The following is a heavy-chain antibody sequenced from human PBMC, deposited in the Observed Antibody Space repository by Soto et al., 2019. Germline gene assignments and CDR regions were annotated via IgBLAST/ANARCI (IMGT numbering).Heavy chain of an antibody. CDR3: ARGYPINY. CDR2: ISCNGGSI. V-gene: IGHV3-9*01. Sequence: GGSLRLSCAASGFTFDDYAMRWVRQAPGKGLEWVSGISCNGGSIGYADSVKGRFTISRDNGKNSLYLQMNSLRAEDTSVYYCARGYPINYWGQGTLVTVSS. CDR1: GFTFDDYA. D-gene: IGHD1-1*01. J-gene: IGHJ4*02.